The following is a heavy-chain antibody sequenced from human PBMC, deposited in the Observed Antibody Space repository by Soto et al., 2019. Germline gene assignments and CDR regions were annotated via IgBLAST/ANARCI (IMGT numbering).Heavy chain of an antibody. CDR3: AVGVRYYDFWSGYYRGPTLDY. CDR2: ISAYNGNT. Sequence: ASVKVSCKASGYTFTSYGISWVRQAPGQGLEWMGWISAYNGNTNYAQKLQGRVTMTTDTSTSTAYMELRSLRSDDTAVYYCAVGVRYYDFWSGYYRGPTLDYWGQGTLVTVSS. V-gene: IGHV1-18*01. J-gene: IGHJ4*02. CDR1: GYTFTSYG. D-gene: IGHD3-3*01.